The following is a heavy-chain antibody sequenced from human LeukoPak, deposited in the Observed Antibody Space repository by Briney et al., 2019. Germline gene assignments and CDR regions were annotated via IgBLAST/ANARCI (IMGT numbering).Heavy chain of an antibody. J-gene: IGHJ3*02. CDR3: ARHSNSYDYVWGSYRAWVGAFDI. CDR2: IYYSGST. V-gene: IGHV4-39*01. D-gene: IGHD3-16*02. Sequence: SETLSLTCTVSGGSISSSSYYWGWIRQPPGKGLEWIGSIYYSGSTYYNPSLKSRVTISVDTSKNQFSLKLSSVTAADTAVYYCARHSNSYDYVWGSYRAWVGAFDIWGQGTMVTVSS. CDR1: GGSISSSSYY.